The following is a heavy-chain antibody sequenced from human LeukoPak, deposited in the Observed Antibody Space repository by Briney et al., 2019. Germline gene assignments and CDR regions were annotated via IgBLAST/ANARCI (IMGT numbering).Heavy chain of an antibody. CDR1: GDSLSSYS. D-gene: IGHD3-10*01. CDR3: ASDYGSGSYRFDY. Sequence: SETLSRTCTVSGDSLSSYSWSWIRQPPGKGLKWFGYVYNSGSTTYNPSLKSRLTISLDTSKKQFSLNLRSVTAADTAVYYCASDYGSGSYRFDYWGQGILVIVSS. V-gene: IGHV4-59*01. J-gene: IGHJ4*02. CDR2: VYNSGST.